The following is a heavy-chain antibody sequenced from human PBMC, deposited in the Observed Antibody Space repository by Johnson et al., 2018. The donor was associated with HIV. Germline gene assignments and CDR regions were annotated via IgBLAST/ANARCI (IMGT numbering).Heavy chain of an antibody. D-gene: IGHD1-14*01. CDR2: IYSGGST. V-gene: IGHV3-53*01. CDR3: ARDGMAATKANI. J-gene: IGHJ3*02. CDR1: GFTVSSNY. Sequence: MQLVESGGGLIQPGGSLRLSCAASGFTVSSNYMSWVRQAPGKGLEWVSVIYSGGSTYYADSVTGRFTISRDNSKNTMYLQMNSLRAEDTAVYYCARDGMAATKANIWGQGTMVTVSS.